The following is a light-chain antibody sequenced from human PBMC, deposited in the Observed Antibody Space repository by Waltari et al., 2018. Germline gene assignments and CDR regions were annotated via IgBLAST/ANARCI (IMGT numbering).Light chain of an antibody. CDR1: KLGDKY. CDR2: QDN. V-gene: IGLV3-1*01. Sequence: SYELTQPPSVSVSPGQTASITCSGDKLGDKYACWYQQKPGQSPILVIYQDNKRPSGIPERFSGSNSGSTATLTISGTQTMDEADYYCQAWDSNAAVFCGGTKLTVL. CDR3: QAWDSNAAV. J-gene: IGLJ2*01.